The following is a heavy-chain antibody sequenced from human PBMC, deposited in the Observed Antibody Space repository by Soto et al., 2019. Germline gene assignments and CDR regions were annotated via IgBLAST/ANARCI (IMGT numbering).Heavy chain of an antibody. J-gene: IGHJ6*02. CDR1: GFTFTSSA. Sequence: ASVKVSCKASGFTFTSSAVQWVRQARGQRLEWIGWIVVGSGNTNYAQKFQERVTITRDMSTSTAYMELSSLRSEDTAVYYCARVGARHYYYGMDVWGQGTTVTVSS. CDR3: ARVGARHYYYGMDV. CDR2: IVVGSGNT. D-gene: IGHD1-26*01. V-gene: IGHV1-58*01.